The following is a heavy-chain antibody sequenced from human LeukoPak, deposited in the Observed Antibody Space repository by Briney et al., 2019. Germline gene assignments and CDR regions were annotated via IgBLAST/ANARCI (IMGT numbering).Heavy chain of an antibody. D-gene: IGHD6-19*01. CDR3: ARGPPLNSSGWTAPREFDY. Sequence: SETLSLTCAVYGVAFSGYYWSWIRQPPGKGLEWIGEINHSGSTNYNPSLKSRVTISVDTSKNQFSLKLSSVTAADTAVYYCARGPPLNSSGWTAPREFDYWGQGTLVTVSS. CDR1: GVAFSGYY. J-gene: IGHJ4*02. CDR2: INHSGST. V-gene: IGHV4-34*01.